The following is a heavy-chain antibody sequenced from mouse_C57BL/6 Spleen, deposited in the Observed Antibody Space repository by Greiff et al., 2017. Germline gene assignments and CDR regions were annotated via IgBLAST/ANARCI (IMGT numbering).Heavy chain of an antibody. V-gene: IGHV5-4*03. Sequence: EVMLVESGRGLVKPGGSLKLSCAASGFTFSSYAMSWVRQTPEKRLEWVATISDGGSYTYYPDNVKGRFTISRDNAKNNLYLQMSHLKSEDTAMYYCARVASRTVTLDAMDYWGQGTLVTVSA. CDR3: ARVASRTVTLDAMDY. J-gene: IGHJ4*01. CDR2: ISDGGSYT. CDR1: GFTFSSYA. D-gene: IGHD2-3*01.